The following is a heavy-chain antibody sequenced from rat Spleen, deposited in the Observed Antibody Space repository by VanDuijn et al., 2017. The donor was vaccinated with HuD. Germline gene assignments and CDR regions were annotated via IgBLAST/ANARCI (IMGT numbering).Heavy chain of an antibody. CDR2: IIYDGSGT. CDR3: ATPTPGIPFAY. Sequence: EVQLVESDGGLVQPGRPLKLSCATSGFTFSDFYMAWVRQAPTKGLEWVAIIIYDGSGTFYRDSVKGRFTISRDNAKNTLSLQMDSLRTEDTATYYCATPTPGIPFAYWGQGTLVTVSS. D-gene: IGHD1-4*01. CDR1: GFTFSDFY. V-gene: IGHV5-29*01. J-gene: IGHJ3*01.